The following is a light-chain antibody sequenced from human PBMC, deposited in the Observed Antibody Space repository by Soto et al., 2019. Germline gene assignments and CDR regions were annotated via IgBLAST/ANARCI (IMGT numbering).Light chain of an antibody. CDR1: QSTSSY. J-gene: IGKJ1*01. Sequence: DIQVTQSPSSLSASVVDRVTITFRASQSTSSYLAWYQQKPGKAPKLLIYQASSLENGVPSRFSGSGSGSEFSLTISSLQPDDFATYYCQQYSSHSTFGEGTKV. V-gene: IGKV1-5*03. CDR2: QAS. CDR3: QQYSSHST.